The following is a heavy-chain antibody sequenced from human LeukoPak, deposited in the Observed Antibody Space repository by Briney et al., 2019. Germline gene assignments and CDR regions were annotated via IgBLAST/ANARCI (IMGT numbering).Heavy chain of an antibody. J-gene: IGHJ4*02. CDR2: INHSGST. D-gene: IGHD3-22*01. Sequence: KTSETLSLTCAVYGGSFSGYYWSWIRQPPGKGLEWIGEINHSGSTNYNPSLKSRVTISVDTSKNQFSLKLSSVTAADTAVYYCAAGYYYDSSGYYYYFDYWGQGTLVTVSS. CDR1: GGSFSGYY. CDR3: AAGYYYDSSGYYYYFDY. V-gene: IGHV4-34*01.